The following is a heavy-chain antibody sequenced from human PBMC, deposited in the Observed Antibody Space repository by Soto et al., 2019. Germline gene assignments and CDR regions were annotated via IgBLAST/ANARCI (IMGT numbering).Heavy chain of an antibody. CDR3: ARERVTGDGDYTPSGY. D-gene: IGHD4-17*01. V-gene: IGHV3-33*01. J-gene: IGHJ4*02. CDR2: IGYDGSNK. CDR1: GFTFSSYG. Sequence: GGSLRLSCAASGFTFSSYGMHWVRQAPGKGLEWVAVIGYDGSNKYYADSVKGRFTISRDNSKNTLYLQMNSLRAEDTAVYYCARERVTGDGDYTPSGYWGQGTLVTVSS.